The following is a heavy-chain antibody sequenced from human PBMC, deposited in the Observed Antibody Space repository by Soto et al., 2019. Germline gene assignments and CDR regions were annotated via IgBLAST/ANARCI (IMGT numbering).Heavy chain of an antibody. CDR1: GYIFTNYA. J-gene: IGHJ6*02. V-gene: IGHV1-18*01. Sequence: VHLLQSGGEVKKPGASVKVSCKTSGYIFTNYAINWVRQAPGQGLEWMGWISAYNGDTKYAQRFQGRLTETTDPSTTTAYMELGSLRSDDTAVYYCARDGRAFSIFGETMDVWGQGTTVTVSS. CDR2: ISAYNGDT. D-gene: IGHD3-3*01. CDR3: ARDGRAFSIFGETMDV.